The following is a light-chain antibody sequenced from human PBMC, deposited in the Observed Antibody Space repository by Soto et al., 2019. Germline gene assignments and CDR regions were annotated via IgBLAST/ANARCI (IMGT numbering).Light chain of an antibody. J-gene: IGKJ2*01. V-gene: IGKV3-15*01. CDR3: QSYNDWPFT. Sequence: EIVMTQSPATLSVSPGKRVTLSCRASESLSTYLAWSQQKPGQAPRLLIYGASTKATGIPARFSGSGSATDFTLTISSLQSEDFGVYDCQSYNDWPFTFGQGTKLEI. CDR1: ESLSTY. CDR2: GAS.